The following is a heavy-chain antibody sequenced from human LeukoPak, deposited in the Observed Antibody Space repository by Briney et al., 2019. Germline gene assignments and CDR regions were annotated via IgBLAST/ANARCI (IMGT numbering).Heavy chain of an antibody. J-gene: IGHJ6*03. D-gene: IGHD2-2*01. CDR3: ATHCSSTSCRKSSPGYYYYMDV. Sequence: ASVKVSCKASGYTFTNYAMNWLRQAPGQGLEWMGWIHPSTGNATYAQDFTGRFVFSLDTSVSTTYLQISSLKAEDTAVYYCATHCSSTSCRKSSPGYYYYMDVWGKGTTVTVSS. CDR1: GYTFTNYA. V-gene: IGHV7-4-1*02. CDR2: IHPSTGNA.